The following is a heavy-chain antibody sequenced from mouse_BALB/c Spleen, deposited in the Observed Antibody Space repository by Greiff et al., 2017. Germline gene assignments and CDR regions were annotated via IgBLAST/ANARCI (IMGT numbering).Heavy chain of an antibody. CDR1: GYTFPSYY. D-gene: IGHD2-14*01. CDR2: INPSNGGT. V-gene: IGHV1S81*02. CDR3: TRCVRRNAMDY. J-gene: IGHJ4*01. Sequence: QVQLQQPGAELVKPGASVKLSCKASGYTFPSYYMYWVKQRPGQGLEWIGGINPSNGGTNFNEKFKSKATLTVDKSSSTAYMQLSSLTSEDSAVYYCTRCVRRNAMDYWGQGTSVTVSS.